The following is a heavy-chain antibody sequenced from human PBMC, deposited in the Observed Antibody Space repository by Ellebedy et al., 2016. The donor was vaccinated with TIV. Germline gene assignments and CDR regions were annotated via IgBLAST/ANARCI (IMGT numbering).Heavy chain of an antibody. CDR2: IYDSGRT. CDR1: GGSISGTYTSYY. CDR3: ARYRSGIVEVPAHYGMDV. V-gene: IGHV4-39*01. D-gene: IGHD2-2*01. J-gene: IGHJ6*02. Sequence: SETLSLTXNVSGGSISGTYTSYYWGWIRQPPGKGLEWIGSIYDSGRTHYNPSLKSRVTISVDTSKNQFSLKLSSVTAADTAVYYCARYRSGIVEVPAHYGMDVWGQGTTVTVSS.